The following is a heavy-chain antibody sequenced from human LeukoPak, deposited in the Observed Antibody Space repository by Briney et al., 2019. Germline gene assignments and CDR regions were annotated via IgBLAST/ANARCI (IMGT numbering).Heavy chain of an antibody. CDR2: MNPNSGNT. J-gene: IGHJ3*02. CDR3: ARSRGPGYSYGVEAFDI. Sequence: GASVKVSCKASGYTFTSYDINWVRQATGQGLEWMGWMNPNSGNTGCAQKFQGRVTMTRNTSISTAYMELSSLRSEDTAVYYCARSRGPGYSYGVEAFDIWGQGTMVTVSS. D-gene: IGHD5-18*01. CDR1: GYTFTSYD. V-gene: IGHV1-8*01.